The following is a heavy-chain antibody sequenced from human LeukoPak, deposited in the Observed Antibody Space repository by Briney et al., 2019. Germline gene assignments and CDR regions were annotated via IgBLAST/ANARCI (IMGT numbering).Heavy chain of an antibody. CDR2: ISYDGSNK. CDR3: AKDSSSWFANLDY. CDR1: GFTFSSYG. D-gene: IGHD6-13*01. Sequence: GRSLRLSCAASGFTFSSYGMHWVRQAPGKGLEWVAVISYDGSNKYYADPVKGRFTISRDNSKNTLYLQMNSLRAEDTAVYYCAKDSSSWFANLDYWGQGTLVTVSS. J-gene: IGHJ4*02. V-gene: IGHV3-30*18.